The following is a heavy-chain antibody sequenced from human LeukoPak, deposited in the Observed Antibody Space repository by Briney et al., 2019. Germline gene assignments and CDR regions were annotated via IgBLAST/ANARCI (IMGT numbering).Heavy chain of an antibody. Sequence: SETLSLTCTVSGRSVSSGSYYWSWIRQPPGKGLDWIGYIYYRGSTNYNPSLKSRVTISVDTSKNQFSLKLSSVTAADTAVYYCARDWGGSLGYWGQGTLVTVSS. CDR1: GRSVSSGSYY. CDR2: IYYRGST. J-gene: IGHJ4*02. CDR3: ARDWGGSLGY. D-gene: IGHD3-16*01. V-gene: IGHV4-61*01.